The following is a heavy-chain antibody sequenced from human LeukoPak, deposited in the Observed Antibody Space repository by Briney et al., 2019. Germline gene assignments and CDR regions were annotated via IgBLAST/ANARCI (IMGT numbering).Heavy chain of an antibody. V-gene: IGHV3-64*01. CDR2: ISSNGGST. CDR3: AITLEDYYYGMDV. Sequence: GGSLRLSCAASGFTFSSYAMHWVRQAPGKGLEYVSAISSNGGSTYYANSVKGRFTISRDNSKNTLYLQMGSLRAEDTAVYYCAITLEDYYYGMDVWGQGTTVTVSS. CDR1: GFTFSSYA. J-gene: IGHJ6*02.